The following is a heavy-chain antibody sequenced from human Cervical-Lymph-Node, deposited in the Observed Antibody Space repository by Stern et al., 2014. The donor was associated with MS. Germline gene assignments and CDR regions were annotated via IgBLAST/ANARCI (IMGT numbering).Heavy chain of an antibody. CDR1: GFTFSSYW. CDR3: TRDQIGDFWSGYYGMDV. Sequence: EVQLVESGGGLVQPGGSLRLSCAASGFTFSSYWMHWVRQVPGKGLGWVSRISGDGSSTSYADSVKGRFTISRDNAQNTLYLQMNSLRAEDTAVYYCTRDQIGDFWSGYYGMDVWGQGTTVTVSS. V-gene: IGHV3-74*02. J-gene: IGHJ6*02. CDR2: ISGDGSST. D-gene: IGHD3-3*01.